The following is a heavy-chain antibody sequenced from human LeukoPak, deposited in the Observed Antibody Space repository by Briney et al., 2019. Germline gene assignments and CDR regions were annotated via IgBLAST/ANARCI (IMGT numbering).Heavy chain of an antibody. CDR3: ARGSGYSSGWDPYWYFDL. CDR1: GFTFSTYS. J-gene: IGHJ2*01. V-gene: IGHV3-48*01. CDR2: ISDSGAM. D-gene: IGHD6-19*01. Sequence: PGGSLKLSCAASGFTFSTYSMKWVRQAPGKGLEWVSYISDSGAMYYADSVRGRFTISRENAQNSLFLQMNSLRAEDTAVYYCARGSGYSSGWDPYWYFDLWGRGTLVTVSS.